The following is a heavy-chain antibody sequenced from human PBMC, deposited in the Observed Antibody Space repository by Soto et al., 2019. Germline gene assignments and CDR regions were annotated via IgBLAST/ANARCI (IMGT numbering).Heavy chain of an antibody. D-gene: IGHD2-15*01. CDR3: ARGGRWLPSGFDY. J-gene: IGHJ4*02. Sequence: QVQLVESGGGVVQPGRSLRLSCAASGFTFSSYAMHWVRQAPGKGLEWVAVISYDGSNKYYADSVKGRFTISRDNSKNTLYLQMNSLRAEDTAVYYCARGGRWLPSGFDYWGQGTLVTVSS. V-gene: IGHV3-30-3*01. CDR1: GFTFSSYA. CDR2: ISYDGSNK.